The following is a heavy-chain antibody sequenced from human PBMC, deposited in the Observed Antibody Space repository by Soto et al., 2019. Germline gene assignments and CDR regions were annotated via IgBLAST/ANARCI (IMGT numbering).Heavy chain of an antibody. CDR3: ARDPRSVVVSAATDY. CDR1: GGSISSSSYY. D-gene: IGHD2-2*01. CDR2: IYYSGST. J-gene: IGHJ4*02. V-gene: IGHV4-39*02. Sequence: SETLSLTCTVSGGSISSSSYYWGWIRQPPGKGLEWIGSIYYSGSTYYNPSLKSRVTISVDTSKNQFSLRLSSVTAEDTAVYYCARDPRSVVVSAATDYWGQGTLVTVSS.